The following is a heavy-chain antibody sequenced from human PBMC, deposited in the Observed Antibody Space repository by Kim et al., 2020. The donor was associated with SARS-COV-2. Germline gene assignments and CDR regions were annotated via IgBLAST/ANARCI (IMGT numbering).Heavy chain of an antibody. Sequence: GGSLRLSCADSGFTFSSFAMHWVRQAPGKGLEWVAFILKDGSNKYYTDSVKGRFTISRDNSRKTLYLQMDSLRSEDTAVYYCARDFYTGYSDVFDYWGQGTLVTVSS. V-gene: IGHV3-30*04. CDR1: GFTFSSFA. CDR3: ARDFYTGYSDVFDY. D-gene: IGHD3-9*01. CDR2: ILKDGSNK. J-gene: IGHJ4*02.